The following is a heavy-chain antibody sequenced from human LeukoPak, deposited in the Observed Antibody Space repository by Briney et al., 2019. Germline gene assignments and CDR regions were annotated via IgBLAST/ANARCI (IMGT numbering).Heavy chain of an antibody. CDR1: GGSISIYY. D-gene: IGHD2-2*01. Sequence: SETLSLTCTVSGGSISIYYWSWIRQPPGKGLEWIGYIYDSGSTNYNPSLKSRVTISVDTSKNQFSLKLSSVTAADTAVYYCARGDCSSTSCLAPMGWFDPWGQGTLVTVSS. CDR3: ARGDCSSTSCLAPMGWFDP. CDR2: IYDSGST. V-gene: IGHV4-59*01. J-gene: IGHJ5*02.